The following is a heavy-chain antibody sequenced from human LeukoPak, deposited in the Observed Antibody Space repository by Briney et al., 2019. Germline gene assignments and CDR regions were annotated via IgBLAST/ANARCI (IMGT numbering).Heavy chain of an antibody. V-gene: IGHV4-59*08. CDR2: IYYSGST. CDR3: TSLHC. CDR1: GGSIRGSY. Sequence: KPSETLSFPCTVSGGSIRGSYGIGFRQPPGKGLEWIGYIYYSGSTNYNPSLKSRVTISVDTSKNQFSLKLSSVTAADTAVYYCTSLHCLGQGTLVTVSS. J-gene: IGHJ4*02.